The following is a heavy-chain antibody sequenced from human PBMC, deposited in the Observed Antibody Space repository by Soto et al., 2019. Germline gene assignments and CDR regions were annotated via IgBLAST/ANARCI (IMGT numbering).Heavy chain of an antibody. CDR1: GGSISSGGYS. Sequence: SETLSLTCAVSGGSISSGGYSWSWIRQPPGKGLEWIGYIYHSGSTYYNPSLKSRVTISVDRSKNQFSLKLSSVTAADTAVYYCARLGDYYDSSGDDAFDIWGQGTMVTVSS. CDR2: IYHSGST. J-gene: IGHJ3*02. D-gene: IGHD3-22*01. V-gene: IGHV4-30-2*01. CDR3: ARLGDYYDSSGDDAFDI.